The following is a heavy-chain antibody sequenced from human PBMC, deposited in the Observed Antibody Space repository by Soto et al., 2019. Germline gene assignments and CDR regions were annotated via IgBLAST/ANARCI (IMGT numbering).Heavy chain of an antibody. Sequence: GGSLRLSCAASGFTFSSYWMHWVRQAPGKGLVWVSRINSDGSSTSYADSVKGRFTISRDNAKNTLYLQMNSLRAEDTAVYYCARGTTIFGVVPFGYWGQGTLVTVSS. J-gene: IGHJ4*02. CDR2: INSDGSST. CDR1: GFTFSSYW. D-gene: IGHD3-3*01. CDR3: ARGTTIFGVVPFGY. V-gene: IGHV3-74*01.